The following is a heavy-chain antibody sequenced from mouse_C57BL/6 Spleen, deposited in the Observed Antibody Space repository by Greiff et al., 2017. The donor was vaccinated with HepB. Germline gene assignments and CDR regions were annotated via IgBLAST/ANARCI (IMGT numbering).Heavy chain of an antibody. D-gene: IGHD3-2*02. CDR1: GFSLTSYG. CDR2: IWSGGST. CDR3: ARNRLLGAMDY. V-gene: IGHV2-2*01. J-gene: IGHJ4*01. Sequence: VQLQESGPGLVQPSQCLSITCTVSGFSLTSYGVHWVRQSPGKGLEWLGVIWSGGSTDYTAAFISRLSISKDNSKSQVFYKMNSLHADDTAIYYCARNRLLGAMDYWGQGTSVTVSS.